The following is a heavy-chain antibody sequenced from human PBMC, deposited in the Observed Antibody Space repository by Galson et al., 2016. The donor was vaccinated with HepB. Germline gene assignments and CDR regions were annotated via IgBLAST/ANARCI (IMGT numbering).Heavy chain of an antibody. Sequence: SLRLSCAASGFTFDDYDMHWVRQAPGKGLEWVSGISWNSNSIGYADSVKGRFTISIDNAKNSLYLKINSLRAEDTALYYCAKGPIFGVLIHSEYFQYWCQGTLVTVSS. D-gene: IGHD3-3*01. CDR2: ISWNSNSI. CDR1: GFTFDDYD. J-gene: IGHJ1*01. V-gene: IGHV3-9*01. CDR3: AKGPIFGVLIHSEYFQY.